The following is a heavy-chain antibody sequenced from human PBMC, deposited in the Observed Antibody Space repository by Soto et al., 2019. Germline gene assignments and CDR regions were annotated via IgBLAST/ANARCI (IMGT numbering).Heavy chain of an antibody. CDR3: ARVVIDYGDINWFVP. CDR2: VFHSGNT. J-gene: IGHJ5*02. V-gene: IGHV4-4*02. Sequence: SETLSLTCAVSGVSINSGNWWGWVRQPPGKGLEWIGEVFHSGNTNYNPSLKSRVTISLDTSKNQFSLKLNSVTAADTAVYFCARVVIDYGDINWFVPWGQGTLVTVSS. CDR1: GVSINSGNW. D-gene: IGHD4-17*01.